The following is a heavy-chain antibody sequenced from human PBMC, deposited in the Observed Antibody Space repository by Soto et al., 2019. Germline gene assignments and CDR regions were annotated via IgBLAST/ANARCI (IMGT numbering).Heavy chain of an antibody. D-gene: IGHD3-10*01. CDR2: ISPMFGAA. Sequence: QVQLVQSGAEMKKPGSSVKVSCQSSGGTFNTYAMNWGRQAPGQGPEWMGEISPMFGAANYAPKFQGRVTITADESTGTSYMQLSSLTSEDTALYFCAREVQVHTPAFVYWGQGTLVTVSS. CDR3: AREVQVHTPAFVY. CDR1: GGTFNTYA. V-gene: IGHV1-69*19. J-gene: IGHJ4*02.